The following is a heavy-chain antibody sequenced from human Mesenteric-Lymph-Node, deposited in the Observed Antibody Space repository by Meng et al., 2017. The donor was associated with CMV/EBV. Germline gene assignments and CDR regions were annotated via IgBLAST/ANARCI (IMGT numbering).Heavy chain of an antibody. V-gene: IGHV7-4-1*02. CDR2: INTNTGNP. Sequence: GYTVTSYAMNWGRQAPGQGLEWMGWINTNTGNPTYTQGFTGRFVFSLDTSVSTAYLQISSLKAEDTAVYYCAGDLGSYYYGSGPFDYWGQGTLVTVSS. D-gene: IGHD3-10*01. CDR3: AGDLGSYYYGSGPFDY. CDR1: GYTVTSYA. J-gene: IGHJ4*02.